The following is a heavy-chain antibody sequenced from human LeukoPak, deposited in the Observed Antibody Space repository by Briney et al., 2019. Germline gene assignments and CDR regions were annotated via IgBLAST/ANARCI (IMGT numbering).Heavy chain of an antibody. CDR3: AREFTIFGVAHPYYYYYYMDV. Sequence: PGRSLRLSCAASGFTFSSYAMHWVRQAPGKGLEWVAVISYDGSNKYYADSVKGRFTISRDNSKNTLYLQMNSLRAEDTAVYYCAREFTIFGVAHPYYYYYYMDVWAKGPRSPSP. CDR2: ISYDGSNK. D-gene: IGHD3-3*01. CDR1: GFTFSSYA. J-gene: IGHJ6*03. V-gene: IGHV3-30-3*01.